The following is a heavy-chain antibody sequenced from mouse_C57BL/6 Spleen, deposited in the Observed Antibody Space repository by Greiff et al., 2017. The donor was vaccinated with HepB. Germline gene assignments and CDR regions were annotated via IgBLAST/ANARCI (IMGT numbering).Heavy chain of an antibody. CDR1: GYTFTSYW. V-gene: IGHV1-69*01. J-gene: IGHJ2*01. CDR3: AMGVVRAYFDY. CDR2: IDPSDSYT. Sequence: QVQLQQPGAELVMPGASVKLSCKASGYTFTSYWMHWVKQRPGQGLEWIGEIDPSDSYTNYNQKFKGKSTLTVDKSSSTAYMQLSSLTSEDSAVYYCAMGVVRAYFDYWGQGTTLTVSS. D-gene: IGHD1-1*01.